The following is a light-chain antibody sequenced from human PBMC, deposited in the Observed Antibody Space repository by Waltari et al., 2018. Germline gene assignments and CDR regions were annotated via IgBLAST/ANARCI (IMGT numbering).Light chain of an antibody. J-gene: IGKJ2*01. CDR1: RDSNNF. CDR2: DAS. V-gene: IGKV1-33*01. Sequence: DIQMTQSPSSLSASVGARVTITCQASRDSNNFLNWYQQKPGKAPKLLIYDASNLETGVPSRFSGSGSGTKFTFTISSLQPEDIGTYYCQQYDIQPPYTFGQGSKLQIK. CDR3: QQYDIQPPYT.